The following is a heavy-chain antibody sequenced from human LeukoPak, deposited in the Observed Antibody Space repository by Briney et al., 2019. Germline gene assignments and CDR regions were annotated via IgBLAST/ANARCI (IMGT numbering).Heavy chain of an antibody. D-gene: IGHD3-16*01. CDR2: LWCDGSEI. CDR1: VFTFSSHG. Sequence: GGSLSLSCAASVFTFSSHGVHGVREAPGEGRVGVAVLWCDGSEIYCADSGKGRLTISRDNSKNTLYLQMPSVRGDDTAVYCCARDRVLHYLHYWGEGALVSVS. CDR3: ARDRVLHYLHY. J-gene: IGHJ4*02. V-gene: IGHV3-33*01.